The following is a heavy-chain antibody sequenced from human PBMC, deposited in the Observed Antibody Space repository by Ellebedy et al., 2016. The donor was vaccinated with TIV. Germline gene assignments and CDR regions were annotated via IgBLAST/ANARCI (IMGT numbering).Heavy chain of an antibody. CDR3: ARRAYGTGFDY. J-gene: IGHJ4*02. D-gene: IGHD3/OR15-3a*01. CDR2: IYYSGST. Sequence: GSLRLXCTVSGGSVSSDLHYWGWIRQPPGKGLEWIGYIYYSGSTKYSPSLKSRVTISADASKNQFSLRLTSVTAADTAVYYCARRAYGTGFDYWGQGTPVTVSS. V-gene: IGHV4-61*01. CDR1: GGSVSSDLHY.